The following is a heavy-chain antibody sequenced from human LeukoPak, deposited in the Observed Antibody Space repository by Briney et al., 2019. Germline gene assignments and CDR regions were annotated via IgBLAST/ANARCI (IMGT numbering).Heavy chain of an antibody. CDR2: IYYSGST. Sequence: PSETLSLTCSVSGSSISSYYWSWIRQPPGKGLEWIGYIYYSGSTYYNPSLKSRVTISVDTSKNQFSLKLSSVTAADTAVYYCARRFDYWGQGTLVTVSS. CDR3: ARRFDY. CDR1: GSSISSYY. J-gene: IGHJ4*02. V-gene: IGHV4-59*04.